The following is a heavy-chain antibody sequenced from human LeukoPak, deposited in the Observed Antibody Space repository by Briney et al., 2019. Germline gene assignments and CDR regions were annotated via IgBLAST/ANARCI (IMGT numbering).Heavy chain of an antibody. D-gene: IGHD6-19*01. CDR3: AKEKYSSGFFDY. CDR1: GFTFSSYA. J-gene: IGHJ4*02. CDR2: ISGSGEST. V-gene: IGHV3-23*01. Sequence: PGGSLRLSCAASGFTFSSYAMSWVRQAPGKGLEWVSAISGSGESTYYADSVKGRFTISRDNSKNRLYLQMNSLRAEDTAVYYCAKEKYSSGFFDYWAQGTVVTVSS.